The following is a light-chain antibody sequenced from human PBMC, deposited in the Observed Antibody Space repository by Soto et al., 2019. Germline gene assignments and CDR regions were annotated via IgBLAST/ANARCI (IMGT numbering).Light chain of an antibody. V-gene: IGKV1-33*01. CDR3: QQYDNVPRT. J-gene: IGKJ1*01. CDR2: DAS. Sequence: DIQMTQSPSSLSASVGDRVTITCQASRAISNYLNWYQQKPGKAPKLLIYDASSLETGVPSRFSGSGSGTDFAFTISSLQPEDIATYYCQQYDNVPRTFGQGTKVEIK. CDR1: RAISNY.